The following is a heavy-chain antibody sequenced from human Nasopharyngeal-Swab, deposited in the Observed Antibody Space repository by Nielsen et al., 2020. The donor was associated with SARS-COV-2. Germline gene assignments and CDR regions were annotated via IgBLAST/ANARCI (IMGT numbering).Heavy chain of an antibody. V-gene: IGHV3-21*01. D-gene: IGHD2-15*01. CDR3: ARGYCSSGSCYAKHYGMDV. Sequence: GESLKISCAASGFTFSSYSMNWVRQAPGKGLEWVSSISSSSSYMYYADSVKGRFTISRDSAKNSLYLQMSNLRAEDTAVYYCARGYCSSGSCYAKHYGMDVWGQGTTVTVSS. CDR1: GFTFSSYS. CDR2: ISSSSSYM. J-gene: IGHJ6*02.